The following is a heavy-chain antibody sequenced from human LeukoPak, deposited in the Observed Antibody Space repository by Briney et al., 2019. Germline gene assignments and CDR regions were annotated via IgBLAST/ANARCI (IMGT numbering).Heavy chain of an antibody. CDR2: INHSGST. D-gene: IGHD3-22*01. Sequence: PSETLSLTCAVYGESFSGYYWSWIRQPPKKGLEWIGEINHSGSTNYNPSLKSRVTISVDTSKNQFSLKLSSVTAADTAVYYCARVIGGYYDSSGYFYYYYYGMDVWGQGTTVTVSS. CDR3: ARVIGGYYDSSGYFYYYYYGMDV. CDR1: GESFSGYY. V-gene: IGHV4-34*01. J-gene: IGHJ6*02.